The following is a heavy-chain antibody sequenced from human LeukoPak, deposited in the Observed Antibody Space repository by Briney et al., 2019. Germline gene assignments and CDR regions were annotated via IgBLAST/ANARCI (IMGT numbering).Heavy chain of an antibody. D-gene: IGHD3-10*01. V-gene: IGHV4-39*01. CDR1: GGSISSSSYY. Sequence: SETLSLTCTVSGGSISSSSYYWGWIRQPPGKGLEWIGSIYYSGSTYYNPSLKSRVTISVDTSKNQFSLKLSSVAAADTAVYYCARQWFGELPHYWGQGTLVTVSS. CDR3: ARQWFGELPHY. CDR2: IYYSGST. J-gene: IGHJ4*02.